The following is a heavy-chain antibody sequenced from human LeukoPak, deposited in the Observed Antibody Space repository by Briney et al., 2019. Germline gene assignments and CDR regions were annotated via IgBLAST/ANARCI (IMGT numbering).Heavy chain of an antibody. Sequence: GGSLRLSCAASGFTVSSNYMSWVRQAPGKGLKWVSVIYSGGSTYYADSVKGRFSISRDNSKNTLYLQMNSLRAEDTAVYYCAREIQPHAFDIWGQGTMVTVSS. J-gene: IGHJ3*02. CDR1: GFTVSSNY. D-gene: IGHD5-18*01. CDR2: IYSGGST. V-gene: IGHV3-66*01. CDR3: AREIQPHAFDI.